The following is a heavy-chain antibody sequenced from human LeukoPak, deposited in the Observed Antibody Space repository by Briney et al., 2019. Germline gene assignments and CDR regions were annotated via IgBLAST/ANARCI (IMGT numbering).Heavy chain of an antibody. CDR2: IYHSGST. D-gene: IGHD6-19*01. CDR1: GGSISSSNW. CDR3: ARWVAVAAYFDY. Sequence: SETLSLTCAVSGGSISSSNWWSWVRQPPGKGLEWIGEIYHSGSTNYNPSLKSRVTISVDKSKNQSSLKLSSVTAADTAVYYCARWVAVAAYFDYWGQGTLVTVSS. J-gene: IGHJ4*02. V-gene: IGHV4-4*02.